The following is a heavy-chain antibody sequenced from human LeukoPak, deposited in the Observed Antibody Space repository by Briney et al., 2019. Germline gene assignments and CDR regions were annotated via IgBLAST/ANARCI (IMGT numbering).Heavy chain of an antibody. J-gene: IGHJ4*02. V-gene: IGHV3-9*01. CDR1: GFTFSNYA. CDR3: AKSGDTMIVVVHLDY. D-gene: IGHD3-22*01. Sequence: GGSLRLSCAASGFTFSNYAMHWVRQAPGKGLEWVSGISWNSGSIGYADSVKGRFTISRDNAKNSLYLQMNSLRAEDTALYYCAKSGDTMIVVVHLDYWGQGTLVTVSS. CDR2: ISWNSGSI.